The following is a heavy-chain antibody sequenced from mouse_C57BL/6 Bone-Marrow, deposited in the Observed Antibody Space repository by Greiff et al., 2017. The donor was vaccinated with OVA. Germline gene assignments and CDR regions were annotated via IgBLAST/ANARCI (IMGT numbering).Heavy chain of an antibody. V-gene: IGHV1-53*01. J-gene: IGHJ3*01. CDR1: GYTFTSYW. D-gene: IGHD2-2*01. CDR3: APSMVTTRGGFAY. CDR2: INPSNGGT. Sequence: QVQLKQPGTDLVKPGASVKLSCKASGYTFTSYWMHWVKQRPGQGLEWIGNINPSNGGTNYNEKFKSKATLTVDKSSSTAYTQLSSLTSEDSAVYYCAPSMVTTRGGFAYWGQGTLVTVSA.